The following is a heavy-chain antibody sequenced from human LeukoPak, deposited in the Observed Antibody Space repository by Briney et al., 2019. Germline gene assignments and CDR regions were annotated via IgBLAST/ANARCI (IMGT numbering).Heavy chain of an antibody. CDR3: ARAERDYYGSGSWLDY. CDR1: GYTFTSYA. Sequence: ASVKVSCKASGYTFTSYAMHWVRQAPGQRLEWMGWINAGNGNTKYSQEFQGRVTITRDTSASIAYMELSSLRSEDMAVYYCARAERDYYGSGSWLDYWGQGTLVTVSS. J-gene: IGHJ4*02. V-gene: IGHV1-3*03. D-gene: IGHD3-10*01. CDR2: INAGNGNT.